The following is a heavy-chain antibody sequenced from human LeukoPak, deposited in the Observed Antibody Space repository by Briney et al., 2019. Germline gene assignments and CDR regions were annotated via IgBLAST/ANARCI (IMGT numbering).Heavy chain of an antibody. Sequence: PSETLSLTCAVYGASSSIYYWTWIRQPPGKGLEWIGEINLSGGTNYNPSLKSRVTLSLNTSKNQISLKLSSVTAADTAVYYCARAALRAAANDYWGQGTLVTVSS. CDR3: ARAALRAAANDY. CDR1: GASSSIYY. D-gene: IGHD6-13*01. J-gene: IGHJ4*02. V-gene: IGHV4-34*01. CDR2: INLSGGT.